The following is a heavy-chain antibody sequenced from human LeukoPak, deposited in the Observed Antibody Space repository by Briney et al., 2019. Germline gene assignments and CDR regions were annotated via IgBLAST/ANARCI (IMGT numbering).Heavy chain of an antibody. V-gene: IGHV4-31*03. CDR2: IYYSGST. CDR3: ARDKGYSSSWESLNWLDP. D-gene: IGHD6-13*01. CDR1: GGSISSGGYY. Sequence: SQTLSLTCTVSGGSISSGGYYWSWIRQHPGKGLEWIGYIYYSGSTYYNPSLKSRVTISVDTSKNQFSLKLSSVTAADTAVYYCARDKGYSSSWESLNWLDPWGQGTLATVSS. J-gene: IGHJ5*02.